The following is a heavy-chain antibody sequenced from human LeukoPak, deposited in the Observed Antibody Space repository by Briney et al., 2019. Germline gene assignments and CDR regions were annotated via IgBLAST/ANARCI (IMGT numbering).Heavy chain of an antibody. CDR1: GGTFSSYT. Sequence: SVKVPCKXSGGTFSSYTISWVRQAPGQGLEWMGRIIPTLGIANYAQKFQGRVTITADKSTSTAYMELSSLRSEDTAVYYCARTGVSEAGSNWFDPWGQGTLVTVSP. D-gene: IGHD6-13*01. V-gene: IGHV1-69*02. CDR3: ARTGVSEAGSNWFDP. J-gene: IGHJ5*02. CDR2: IIPTLGIA.